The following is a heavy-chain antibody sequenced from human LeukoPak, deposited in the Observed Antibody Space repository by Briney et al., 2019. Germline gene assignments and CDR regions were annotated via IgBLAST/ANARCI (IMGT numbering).Heavy chain of an antibody. CDR3: ARDPGGMATITGFDY. Sequence: SETLSLTCTVSGGSISSYYWSWIRQPPGKGLEWIGYIYYSGSTNYNPSLKSRVTISVDTSENQFSLKLSSVTAADTAVYYCARDPGGMATITGFDYWGQGTLVTVSS. CDR2: IYYSGST. J-gene: IGHJ4*02. D-gene: IGHD5-24*01. V-gene: IGHV4-59*01. CDR1: GGSISSYY.